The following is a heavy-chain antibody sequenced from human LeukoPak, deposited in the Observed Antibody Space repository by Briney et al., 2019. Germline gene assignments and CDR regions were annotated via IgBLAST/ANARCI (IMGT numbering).Heavy chain of an antibody. J-gene: IGHJ4*02. D-gene: IGHD2-2*01. CDR3: ARDLVPAAIAVGY. V-gene: IGHV3-33*01. CDR1: GITFSSYG. Sequence: GGSLRLSCAASGITFSSYGMHWVRQAPGKGLEWVAVIWYDGSNKYYADSVKGRFTISRDNSKNTLYLQMNSLRAEDTAVYYCARDLVPAAIAVGYWGQGTLVTVSS. CDR2: IWYDGSNK.